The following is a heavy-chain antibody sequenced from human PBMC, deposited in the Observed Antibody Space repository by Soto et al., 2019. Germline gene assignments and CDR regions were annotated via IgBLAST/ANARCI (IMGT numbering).Heavy chain of an antibody. D-gene: IGHD3-22*01. CDR2: IYYSGST. J-gene: IGHJ4*02. V-gene: IGHV4-31*03. CDR1: GVSISSGGYY. Sequence: QVQLQESGPGLVKPSQTLSLTCTVSGVSISSGGYYWTWIRQHPQKGLEWIGHIYYSGSTYYNPSLESRVPASQDKXKNQFSLKLSSVTAADTAVYYCAREYYYESSGFDYWGQGTLVTVSS. CDR3: AREYYYESSGFDY.